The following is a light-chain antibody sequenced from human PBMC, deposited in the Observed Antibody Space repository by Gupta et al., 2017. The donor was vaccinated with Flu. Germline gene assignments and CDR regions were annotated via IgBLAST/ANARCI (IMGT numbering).Light chain of an antibody. CDR2: RAS. CDR1: QSVRTW. J-gene: IGKJ2*01. CDR3: QQVHAYPYT. Sequence: DIQMTQSPSIVSASLGDRVTITCRASQSVRTWLAWYQQKPVTAPSLLIYRASTLKSGAPSRFSGNGSVTDFSLTITSLQPDDFATYYCQQVHAYPYTFGQGTKLEI. V-gene: IGKV1-5*03.